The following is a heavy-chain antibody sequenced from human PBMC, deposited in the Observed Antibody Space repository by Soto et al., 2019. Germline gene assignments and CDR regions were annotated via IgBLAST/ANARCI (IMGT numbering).Heavy chain of an antibody. J-gene: IGHJ4*02. Sequence: SETLSLTCAVSGYSIRSGYFWGWIRQPPGKGLEWIGSMYHSGITYYNLSLKSRVTISVDTSKNQLSLKLSSVTAADTAVYYCARAGGTGTTRYYFDYWGQGTLVTVSS. V-gene: IGHV4-38-2*01. D-gene: IGHD1-7*01. CDR3: ARAGGTGTTRYYFDY. CDR1: GYSIRSGYF. CDR2: MYHSGIT.